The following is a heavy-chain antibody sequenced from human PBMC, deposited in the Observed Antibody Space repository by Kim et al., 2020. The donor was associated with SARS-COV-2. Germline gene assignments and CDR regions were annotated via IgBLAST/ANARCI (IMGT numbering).Heavy chain of an antibody. CDR3: ARRNPNSSGWYFSY. CDR1: GGSFSNYY. CDR2: INHSGST. D-gene: IGHD6-19*01. J-gene: IGHJ4*02. Sequence: SETLSLTCAVYGGSFSNYYWSWIRQPPGKGLESIGEINHSGSTNYNPSLKSRVTISVDTSKNQFSLKLTSVTAADTAVYYCARRNPNSSGWYFSYWGQGTLVTVSS. V-gene: IGHV4-34*01.